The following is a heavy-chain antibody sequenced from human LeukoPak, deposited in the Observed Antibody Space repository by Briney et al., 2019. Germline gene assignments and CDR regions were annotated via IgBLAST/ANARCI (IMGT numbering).Heavy chain of an antibody. CDR1: GYTFTGYY. J-gene: IGHJ4*02. Sequence: GASVKDSCKASGYTFTGYYIHWVRQAPGQGLEWMGWINPNSGDTYYAQKFHGSITMSRDTSITTAYRVVSSLIADDTAVYYGARSNLSAPTFWGQGTLVTVSS. CDR3: ARSNLSAPTF. CDR2: INPNSGDT. V-gene: IGHV1-2*02.